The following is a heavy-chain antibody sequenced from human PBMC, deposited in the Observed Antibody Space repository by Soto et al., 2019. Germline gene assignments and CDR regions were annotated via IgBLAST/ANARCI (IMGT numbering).Heavy chain of an antibody. CDR3: ARGGLVRNSCYYYPSAFDI. Sequence: ASVKVSCKASGYTFTSYGISWVRQAPGQGLEWMEWISAYNGNTNYAQKLQGRVTMTTDTSTSTAHMELRSLRSDDTAVYYCARGGLVRNSCYYYPSAFDIWGQGTMVTVSS. CDR1: GYTFTSYG. V-gene: IGHV1-18*01. D-gene: IGHD3-22*01. CDR2: ISAYNGNT. J-gene: IGHJ3*02.